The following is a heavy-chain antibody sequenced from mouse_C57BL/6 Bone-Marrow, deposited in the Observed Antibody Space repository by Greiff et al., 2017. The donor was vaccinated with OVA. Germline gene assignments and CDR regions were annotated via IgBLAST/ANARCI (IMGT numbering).Heavy chain of an antibody. J-gene: IGHJ2*01. D-gene: IGHD1-1*01. V-gene: IGHV5-12*01. CDR3: ARQGSSYFDY. Sequence: EVKLVESGGGLVQPGGSLKLSCAASGFTFSDYYMYWVRQTPEKRLEWVAYISNGGGSTYYPDTVKGRFTISRDNAKNTLYLQMSRLKSEDTAMYYCARQGSSYFDYWGQGTTLTVSS. CDR1: GFTFSDYY. CDR2: ISNGGGST.